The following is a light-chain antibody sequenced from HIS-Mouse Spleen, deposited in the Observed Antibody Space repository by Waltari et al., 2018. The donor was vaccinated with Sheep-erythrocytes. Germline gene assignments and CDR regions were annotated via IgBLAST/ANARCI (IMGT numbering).Light chain of an antibody. Sequence: SYELTQPPSVSVSPGQTASITCSGDKLGEKYACWYQQKPGHSPLLVIYQYSKRPSGIPERFSGSNSGNTATLTISGTQAMDEADYYCQAWDSSTAVFGGGTKLTVL. V-gene: IGLV3-1*01. CDR1: KLGEKY. J-gene: IGLJ2*01. CDR2: QYS. CDR3: QAWDSSTAV.